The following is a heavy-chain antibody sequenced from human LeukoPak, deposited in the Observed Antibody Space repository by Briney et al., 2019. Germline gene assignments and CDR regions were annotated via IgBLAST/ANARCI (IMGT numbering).Heavy chain of an antibody. D-gene: IGHD3-3*01. J-gene: IGHJ3*02. CDR1: GFPFSDYY. CDR2: ISGSGTVI. V-gene: IGHV3-11*04. Sequence: PGGSLRLSCAASGFPFSDYYMSWIRQAPGKGLEWVSFISGSGTVIYYADSVKDRFFISRDDAKNSLYLQMNSLRAEDTAVYYCARRLPFLEWFQWAFDIWGQGTMVTVSS. CDR3: ARRLPFLEWFQWAFDI.